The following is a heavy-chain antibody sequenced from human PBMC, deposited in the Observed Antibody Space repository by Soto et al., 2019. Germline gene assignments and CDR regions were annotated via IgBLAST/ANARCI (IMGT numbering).Heavy chain of an antibody. J-gene: IGHJ4*02. CDR3: ASSSYYGDYSDY. D-gene: IGHD4-17*01. CDR2: IWNDGIGY. CDR1: GFTFNNYG. Sequence: GGSLRLSCAASGFTFNNYGMHWVRQAPGKGLEWVAVIWNDGIGYYYVDSVKGRFTISRDNAKNSLYLQMNSLRAEDTAVYYCASSSYYGDYSDYWGQGTLVTVSS. V-gene: IGHV3-33*03.